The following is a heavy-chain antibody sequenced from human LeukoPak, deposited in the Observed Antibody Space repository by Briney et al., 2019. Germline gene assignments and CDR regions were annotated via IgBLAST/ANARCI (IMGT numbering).Heavy chain of an antibody. CDR1: GFTFSSYS. CDR2: ISSSSSYI. Sequence: GGSPRLSCAASGFTFSSYSMTWVRQAPGKGLEWVSSISSSSSYIYYADSVKGRFTISRDNAKNSLYLQMNSLRAEDTAVYYCARDSGYDLIFDYWGQGTLVTVSS. V-gene: IGHV3-21*01. J-gene: IGHJ4*02. D-gene: IGHD5-12*01. CDR3: ARDSGYDLIFDY.